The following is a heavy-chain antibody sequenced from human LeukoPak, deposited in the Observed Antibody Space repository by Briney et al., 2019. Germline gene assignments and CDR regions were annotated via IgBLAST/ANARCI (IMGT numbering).Heavy chain of an antibody. CDR3: ASQHYDILTGTNWFDP. D-gene: IGHD3-9*01. V-gene: IGHV4-34*01. J-gene: IGHJ5*02. CDR2: INHSGST. CDR1: GGSFSGYY. Sequence: SETLSLTCAAYGGSFSGYYWSWIRQPPGKGLEWIGEINHSGSTNYNPSLKSRVTISVDTSKNQFSLKLSSVTAADTAVYYCASQHYDILTGTNWFDPWGQGTLVTVSS.